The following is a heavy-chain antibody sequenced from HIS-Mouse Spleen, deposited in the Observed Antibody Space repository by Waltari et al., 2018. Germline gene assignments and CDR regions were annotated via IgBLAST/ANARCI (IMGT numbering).Heavy chain of an antibody. Sequence: QLQVQESGPGLEKPSETLSLTCTGSGGSLSSMSYYWGWFRQPPGKGLEWIGSIYYSGSTYYNPSLKSRVTISVDTSKNQFSLKLSSVTAADTAVYYCAREIPYSSSWYDWYFDLWGRGTLVTVSS. CDR2: IYYSGST. V-gene: IGHV4-39*07. D-gene: IGHD6-13*01. CDR1: GGSLSSMSYY. J-gene: IGHJ2*01. CDR3: AREIPYSSSWYDWYFDL.